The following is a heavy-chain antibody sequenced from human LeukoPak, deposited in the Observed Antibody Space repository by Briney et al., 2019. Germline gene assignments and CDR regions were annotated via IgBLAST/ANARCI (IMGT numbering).Heavy chain of an antibody. V-gene: IGHV3-48*04. CDR3: ARETNYYGSGSYYNAGDGMDV. D-gene: IGHD3-10*01. Sequence: GGSLRLSCAASGFTFSSYSMNWVRQAPGKGLEWVSYISSSSSTLYYADSVKGRFTISRDNAKNSLYLQMNSLRAEDTAVYYCARETNYYGSGSYYNAGDGMDVWGQGTTVTVSS. J-gene: IGHJ6*02. CDR2: ISSSSSTL. CDR1: GFTFSSYS.